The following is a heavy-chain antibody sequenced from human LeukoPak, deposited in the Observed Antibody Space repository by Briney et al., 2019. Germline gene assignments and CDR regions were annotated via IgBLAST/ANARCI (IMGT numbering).Heavy chain of an antibody. J-gene: IGHJ4*02. D-gene: IGHD3-22*01. CDR3: ARETYYYDSSGYRMYYFDY. CDR2: IIPIFGTA. Sequence: AASVKVSCKASGGTFSSYAISWVRQAPGQGLEWMGGIIPIFGTANYAQKFQGRVTITADKSTSTAYMELSSLRSEDTAVYYCARETYYYDSSGYRMYYFDYWGQGTLVTVSS. V-gene: IGHV1-69*06. CDR1: GGTFSSYA.